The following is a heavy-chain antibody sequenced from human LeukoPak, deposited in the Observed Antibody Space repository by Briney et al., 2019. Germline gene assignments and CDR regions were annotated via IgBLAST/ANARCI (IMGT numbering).Heavy chain of an antibody. CDR2: ISSSSSHI. Sequence: PGGSLRLSCAASGFTFSSYSMNWVRQAPGKGLEWVSSISSSSSHIYYAASVKGRFTISRDNAKNSLYLQMNSLRAEDTAVYCCARQYCSGGSCYVDAFDIWGQGTMVTVSS. D-gene: IGHD2-15*01. J-gene: IGHJ3*02. CDR3: ARQYCSGGSCYVDAFDI. CDR1: GFTFSSYS. V-gene: IGHV3-21*01.